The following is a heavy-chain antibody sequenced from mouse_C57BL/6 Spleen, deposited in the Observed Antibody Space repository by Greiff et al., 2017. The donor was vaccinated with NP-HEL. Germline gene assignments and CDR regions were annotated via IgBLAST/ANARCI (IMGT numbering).Heavy chain of an antibody. CDR1: GYTFTSYW. D-gene: IGHD1-1*01. CDR3: ARRSYGSGDY. CDR2: IDPSDSET. J-gene: IGHJ2*01. Sequence: VQLQQPGAELVRPGSSVKLSCKASGYTFTSYWMHWVKQRPIQGLEWIGNIDPSDSETHYNQKFKDKATLTVDKSSSTAYMQLSSLTSEDSAVYYCARRSYGSGDYWGQGTTLTVSS. V-gene: IGHV1-52*01.